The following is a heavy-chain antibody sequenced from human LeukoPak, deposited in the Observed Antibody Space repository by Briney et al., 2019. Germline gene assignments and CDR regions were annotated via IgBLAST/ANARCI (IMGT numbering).Heavy chain of an antibody. CDR1: GGSFSGYY. CDR2: INHSGST. Sequence: ETLSLTCAVYGGSFSGYYWGWIRQPPGKGLEWIGEINHSGSTNYNPSLKSRVTISVDTSKNQFSLKLSSVTAADTAVYYCARGPSVRFLEWLLSHFDYWGKGNLVTVSS. V-gene: IGHV4-34*01. D-gene: IGHD3-3*01. J-gene: IGHJ4*02. CDR3: ARGPSVRFLEWLLSHFDY.